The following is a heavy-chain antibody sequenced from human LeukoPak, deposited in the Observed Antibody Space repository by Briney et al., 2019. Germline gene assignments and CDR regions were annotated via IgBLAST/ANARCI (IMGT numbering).Heavy chain of an antibody. D-gene: IGHD3-3*01. V-gene: IGHV4-59*11. CDR3: ARRAALRSGYSGFDY. J-gene: IGHJ4*02. CDR1: GGSISNHY. Sequence: SETLSLTCTVSGGSISNHYWSWIRQPPGKGLEWIGYIHYGGNTDYNPSLKSRLTISVDTSKNQFSLKLSSVTAADTAVYYCARRAALRSGYSGFDYWGQGTLVTVSS. CDR2: IHYGGNT.